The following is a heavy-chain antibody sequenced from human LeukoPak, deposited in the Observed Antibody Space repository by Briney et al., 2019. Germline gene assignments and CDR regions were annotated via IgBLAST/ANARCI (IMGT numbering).Heavy chain of an antibody. V-gene: IGHV3-30-3*01. D-gene: IGHD3-22*01. Sequence: GGSLRLSCAAFGFTFSSYAMHWVRQAPGKGLEWVAVISYDGSNKYYADSVKGRFTISRDNSKNTLYLQMNSLRAEDTAVYYCARDSEIAVVIQYYFDYWGQGTLVTVSS. CDR3: ARDSEIAVVIQYYFDY. J-gene: IGHJ4*02. CDR1: GFTFSSYA. CDR2: ISYDGSNK.